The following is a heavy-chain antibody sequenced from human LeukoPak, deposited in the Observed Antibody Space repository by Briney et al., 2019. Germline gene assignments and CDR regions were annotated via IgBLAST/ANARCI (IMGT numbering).Heavy chain of an antibody. CDR1: GYTFTSYY. CDR2: INPNSGGT. D-gene: IGHD3-10*01. J-gene: IGHJ6*02. Sequence: GASVKVSCKASGYTFTSYYMHWVRQAPGQGLEWMGWINPNSGGTNYAQKFQGRVTMTRDTSISTAYMELSRLRSDDTAVYYCARGDYYGSGSYFGYYYYYGMDVWGQGTTVTVSS. V-gene: IGHV1-2*02. CDR3: ARGDYYGSGSYFGYYYYYGMDV.